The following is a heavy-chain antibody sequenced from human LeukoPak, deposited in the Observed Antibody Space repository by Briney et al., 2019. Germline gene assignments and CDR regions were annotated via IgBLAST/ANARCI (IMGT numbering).Heavy chain of an antibody. V-gene: IGHV1-18*01. CDR2: ISAYNGNT. D-gene: IGHD5-18*01. Sequence: APVKVSCKASGYTFTSYGISWVRQAPGQGLEWMGWISAYNGNTNYAQKLQGRVTMTTDTSTSTAYMELRSLRSDDTAVYYCAREMSAPHTWIQLFDYYYYGMDVWGQGTTVTVSS. J-gene: IGHJ6*02. CDR3: AREMSAPHTWIQLFDYYYYGMDV. CDR1: GYTFTSYG.